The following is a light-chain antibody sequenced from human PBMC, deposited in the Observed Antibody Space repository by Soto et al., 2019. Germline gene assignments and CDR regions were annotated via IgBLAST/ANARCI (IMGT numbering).Light chain of an antibody. V-gene: IGKV1-5*03. CDR2: KAS. Sequence: DIQMTQSPSTLSGSVEDRVTITCRASQTISSWLAWYQQKPGKAPKLLIYKASTLKSGVPSRFSGRGSGTEFTLTISSLHADDYATFYCQQYHTDWTFGQGTKVDIK. CDR3: QQYHTDWT. CDR1: QTISSW. J-gene: IGKJ1*01.